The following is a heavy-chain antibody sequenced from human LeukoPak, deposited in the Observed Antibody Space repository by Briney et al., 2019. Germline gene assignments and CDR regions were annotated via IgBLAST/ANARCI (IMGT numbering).Heavy chain of an antibody. J-gene: IGHJ3*02. V-gene: IGHV4-39*07. D-gene: IGHD6-19*01. CDR2: IYYSGST. CDR3: AGYLGYSSGWYDAFDI. CDR1: GGSISSSSYY. Sequence: PSETLSLTCTVSGGSISSSSYYWGWIRQPPGKGLEWIGSIYYSGSTYYNPSLKSRVTISVDTSKNQFSLKLSSVTAADTAVYYCAGYLGYSSGWYDAFDIWGQGTMVTVSS.